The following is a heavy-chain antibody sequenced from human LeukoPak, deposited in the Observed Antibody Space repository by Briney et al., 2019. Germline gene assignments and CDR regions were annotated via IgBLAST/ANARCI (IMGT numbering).Heavy chain of an antibody. CDR1: GFTFSSYA. Sequence: GGSLRLSCAASGFTFSSYAMHWVRQAPGKGLEWVAVISYDGSNKYYADSVKGRFTISRDNSKNTLYLQMNSLRAEDTAVYYCARDIAVAHSDYYYYYGMDVWGQGTTVTVSS. CDR3: ARDIAVAHSDYYYYYGMDV. CDR2: ISYDGSNK. D-gene: IGHD6-19*01. V-gene: IGHV3-30-3*01. J-gene: IGHJ6*02.